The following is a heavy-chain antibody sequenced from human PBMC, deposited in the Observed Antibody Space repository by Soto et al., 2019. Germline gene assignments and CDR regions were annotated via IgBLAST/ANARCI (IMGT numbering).Heavy chain of an antibody. CDR2: ISGSGGST. J-gene: IGHJ4*02. V-gene: IGHV3-23*01. CDR3: AKDLTSRLPPYYFDY. D-gene: IGHD2-2*01. Sequence: LRLSCASSGFTFSSYAMSWVRQAPGKGLEWVSAISGSGGSTYYADSVKGRFTISRDNSKNTLYLQMNSLRAEDTAVYYCAKDLTSRLPPYYFDYWGQGTLVTVSS. CDR1: GFTFSSYA.